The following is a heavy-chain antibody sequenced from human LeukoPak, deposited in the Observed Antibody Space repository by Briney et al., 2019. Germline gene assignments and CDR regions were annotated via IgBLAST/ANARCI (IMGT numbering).Heavy chain of an antibody. D-gene: IGHD4/OR15-4a*01. CDR1: GGSISSTSYY. Sequence: SETLSLTCVVSGGSISSTSYYWGWIRQPPGKGLEWIGSIYYSGSTYYSPSLKSRVTISVDTSKNQFSLKLSSVTAADTAVYYCARDDGAMVVFDYWGQGTLVTVSS. CDR3: ARDDGAMVVFDY. CDR2: IYYSGST. V-gene: IGHV4-39*07. J-gene: IGHJ4*02.